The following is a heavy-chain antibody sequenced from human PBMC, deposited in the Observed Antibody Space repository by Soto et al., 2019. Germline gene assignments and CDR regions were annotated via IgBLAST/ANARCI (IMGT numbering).Heavy chain of an antibody. D-gene: IGHD6-6*01. V-gene: IGHV1-2*02. J-gene: IGHJ4*02. CDR2: INPNSGGT. CDR1: VYSFTGYY. Sequence: XSVKVSCNASVYSFTGYYMHWVRQAPGQGLEWMGWINPNSGGTNYAQKFQGRVTMTRDTSISTAYMELSRLRSDDTAVYYCASAPSSSSYYWGQGTLVTVSS. CDR3: ASAPSSSSYY.